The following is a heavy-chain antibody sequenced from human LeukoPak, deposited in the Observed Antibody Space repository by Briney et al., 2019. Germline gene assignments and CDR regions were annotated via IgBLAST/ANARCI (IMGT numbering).Heavy chain of an antibody. CDR3: ARGRNSGFSLDY. J-gene: IGHJ4*02. CDR2: IWYDGSDK. D-gene: IGHD3-22*01. Sequence: GGSLRLSCVAAGFSFNGYVMYWVRQAPGKGPEWVASIWYDGSDKFYADSVKGRFTISRDNSENTLHLQMNSLRAEDTAVYFCARGRNSGFSLDYWGQGTLVTVSS. V-gene: IGHV3-33*01. CDR1: GFSFNGYV.